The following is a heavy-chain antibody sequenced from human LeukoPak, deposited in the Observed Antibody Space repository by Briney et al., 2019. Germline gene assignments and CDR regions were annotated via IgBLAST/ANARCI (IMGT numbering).Heavy chain of an antibody. D-gene: IGHD3-10*01. CDR2: ISISSSYI. CDR1: GFTFSSYS. CDR3: TRDPRGFPYYNGST. J-gene: IGHJ4*02. Sequence: GGSLRLSCAASGFTFSSYSMNWVRQAPGKGLEWISFISISSSYIYYADSVKGRFTISRDNAKNSLYLQMNSLRAEDTAMYYCTRDPRGFPYYNGSTWGQGTLVTVSS. V-gene: IGHV3-21*01.